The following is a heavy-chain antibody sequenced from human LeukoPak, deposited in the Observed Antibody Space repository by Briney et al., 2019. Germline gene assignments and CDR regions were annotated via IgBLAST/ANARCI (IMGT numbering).Heavy chain of an antibody. J-gene: IGHJ6*02. D-gene: IGHD3-10*01. Sequence: SETLSLTCTVSGGSISSYYWSWIRQPPGKGLEWIGYIYYSGSTNYNPYLKSRVTISVDTSKNQFSLKLSSVTAEDTAVYYCARVSMVRGVLLDVWGQGTTVTVSS. CDR3: ARVSMVRGVLLDV. V-gene: IGHV4-59*01. CDR2: IYYSGST. CDR1: GGSISSYY.